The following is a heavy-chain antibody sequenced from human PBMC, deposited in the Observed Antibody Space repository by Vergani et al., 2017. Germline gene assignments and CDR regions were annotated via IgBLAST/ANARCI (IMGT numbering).Heavy chain of an antibody. CDR3: AKDMYYYGSGSSRGYYGMDV. Sequence: EVQLLQSGGGVIQPGGSVRLSCAASGFTFSACPMTWVRQAPGKGLEWVSAISARYPSTYYADSVKGRFTISRDNSKNMLYLQMNSLRAEDTAVYYCAKDMYYYGSGSSRGYYGMDVWGQGTTVTVSS. J-gene: IGHJ6*02. CDR1: GFTFSACP. V-gene: IGHV3-23*01. D-gene: IGHD3-10*01. CDR2: ISARYPST.